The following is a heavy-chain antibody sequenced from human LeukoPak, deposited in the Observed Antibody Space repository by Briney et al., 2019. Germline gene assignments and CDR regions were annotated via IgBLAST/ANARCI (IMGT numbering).Heavy chain of an antibody. J-gene: IGHJ5*01. V-gene: IGHV4-61*08. D-gene: IGHD2-15*01. CDR2: VHNSVT. Sequence: SETLSLTCSVSGASVNNGGYYWSCVRQPPGKGLEWIAYVHNSVTDYNPSLNSRVTMLVDTSKNQFSLTLRSVTAADTAVYYCAREGDCSGGSCYSYGWFDSWGQGALVTVSS. CDR3: AREGDCSGGSCYSYGWFDS. CDR1: GASVNNGGYY.